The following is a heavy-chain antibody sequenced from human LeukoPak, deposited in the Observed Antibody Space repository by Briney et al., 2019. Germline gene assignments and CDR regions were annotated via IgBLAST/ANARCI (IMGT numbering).Heavy chain of an antibody. V-gene: IGHV4-59*08. Sequence: PSETLSLTCTVSGGSISSYYWSWIRQPPGEGLEWIGYIYYSGSTNYNPSLKSRVTISVDTSKNQFSLKLSSVTAADTAVYYCARQSPWFGEPDVWGQGPTVTVSS. CDR2: IYYSGST. J-gene: IGHJ6*02. CDR3: ARQSPWFGEPDV. D-gene: IGHD3-10*01. CDR1: GGSISSYY.